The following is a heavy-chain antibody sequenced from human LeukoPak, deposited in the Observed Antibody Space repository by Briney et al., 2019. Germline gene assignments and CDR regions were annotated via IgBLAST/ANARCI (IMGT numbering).Heavy chain of an antibody. D-gene: IGHD6-13*01. CDR2: IYTSGST. J-gene: IGHJ4*02. Sequence: PSETLSLTCTVSGGSISSGSYYWSWIRQPAGKGLEWIGRIYTSGSTNYNPSLKSRVTISVDTSKNQFSLKLSSVTAADTAVYYCARVEIAAAGPYFDYWGQGTLVTVSS. CDR3: ARVEIAAAGPYFDY. CDR1: GGSISSGSYY. V-gene: IGHV4-61*02.